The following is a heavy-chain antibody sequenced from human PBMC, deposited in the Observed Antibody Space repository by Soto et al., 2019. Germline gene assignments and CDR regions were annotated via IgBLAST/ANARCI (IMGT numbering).Heavy chain of an antibody. Sequence: ASVKVSCKASGYTFTSYYMHWVRQAPGQGLEWMGIINPSGGSTSYAQKFQGRVTMTRDTSTSTVYMELSSLGVEDTAVYYCAKDLWLSSSAFVYYYDMDVWGQGTTVTVSS. V-gene: IGHV1-46*01. CDR2: INPSGGST. CDR3: AKDLWLSSSAFVYYYDMDV. CDR1: GYTFTSYY. J-gene: IGHJ6*02. D-gene: IGHD6-6*01.